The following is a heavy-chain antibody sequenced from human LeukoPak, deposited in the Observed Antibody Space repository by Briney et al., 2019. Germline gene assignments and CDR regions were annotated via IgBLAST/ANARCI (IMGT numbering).Heavy chain of an antibody. CDR3: ASPGRGYSYGLDAFDI. Sequence: ASVKVSCKASGYTFTGYYMHWVRQAPGQGLEWMGWINPNSGGTNYAQKFQGRVTMTRDTSISTAYMELSRLRSDDTAMYYCASPGRGYSYGLDAFDIWGQGTMVTVSS. CDR2: INPNSGGT. D-gene: IGHD5-18*01. CDR1: GYTFTGYY. V-gene: IGHV1-2*02. J-gene: IGHJ3*02.